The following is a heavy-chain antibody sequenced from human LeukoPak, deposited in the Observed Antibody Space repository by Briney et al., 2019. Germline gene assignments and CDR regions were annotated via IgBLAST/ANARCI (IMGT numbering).Heavy chain of an antibody. CDR2: ISPYNGNT. CDR3: ARGFRRDYRNFDFERYFDY. V-gene: IGHV1-18*01. CDR1: GYKFTNYG. J-gene: IGHJ4*02. Sequence: ASVKVSCKASGYKFTNYGISWVRQAPGQGLEWMGWISPYNGNTIYAQKLQGRVTMTTDTSTSTAYMELRSLRSDDTAVYYCARGFRRDYRNFDFERYFDYWGQGTLVTVSS. D-gene: IGHD3-9*01.